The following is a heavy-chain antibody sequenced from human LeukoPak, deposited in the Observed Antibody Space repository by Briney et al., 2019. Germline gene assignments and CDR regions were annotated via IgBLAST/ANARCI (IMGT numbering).Heavy chain of an antibody. CDR2: ISGSGVTT. D-gene: IGHD5-18*01. CDR1: GFTFNSYA. J-gene: IGHJ4*02. Sequence: GSLRLSCAASGFTFNSYAMSWVRQAPGKGLEWVSVISGSGVTTRDADSVKGRFAISRDNSKTTLYLQMSSLRAEDTAVYYCAKDHLSSPNTFGYSFDSWGQGTLVTVSS. CDR3: AKDHLSSPNTFGYSFDS. V-gene: IGHV3-23*01.